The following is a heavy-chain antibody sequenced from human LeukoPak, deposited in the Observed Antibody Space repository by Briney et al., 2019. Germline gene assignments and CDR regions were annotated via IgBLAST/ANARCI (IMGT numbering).Heavy chain of an antibody. CDR3: ARVGGYDAFDI. Sequence: PGGSLRLSCAASGFTFSSYSMNWILQAPGKGLEWVSSISGSSSYIYYADSVKGRFTISRDNAKNSLYLQMNSLRAEDTAVYYCARVGGYDAFDIWGQGTMVTVSS. D-gene: IGHD3-16*01. CDR1: GFTFSSYS. V-gene: IGHV3-21*01. CDR2: ISGSSSYI. J-gene: IGHJ3*02.